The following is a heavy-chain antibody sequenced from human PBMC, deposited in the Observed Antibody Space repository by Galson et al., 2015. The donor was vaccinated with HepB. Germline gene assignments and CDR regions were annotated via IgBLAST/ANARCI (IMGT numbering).Heavy chain of an antibody. CDR2: INPNSGGT. D-gene: IGHD4-23*01. CDR3: ARDGFTVVTPDFDY. Sequence: SVKVSCKASGYTFTGYYMHWVRQAPGQGLEWMGWINPNSGGTNYAQKFQGWVTMTRDTSISTAYMELSRLRAEDTAVYYCARDGFTVVTPDFDYWGQGALVTVSS. CDR1: GYTFTGYY. V-gene: IGHV1-2*04. J-gene: IGHJ4*02.